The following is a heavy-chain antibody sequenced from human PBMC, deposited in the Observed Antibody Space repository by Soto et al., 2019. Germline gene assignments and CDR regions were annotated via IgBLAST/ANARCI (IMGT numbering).Heavy chain of an antibody. D-gene: IGHD1-26*01. CDR2: ISSSGAST. J-gene: IGHJ4*02. Sequence: GGSLRLSCAASGFTFSSYAMSWVRQAPGKGLEWVSAISSSGASTYYADSVKGRFTISRDNSKNTLYLQMNSLRGEDTALYYCATSGSYYEYWGQGTLVTVSS. CDR1: GFTFSSYA. V-gene: IGHV3-23*01. CDR3: ATSGSYYEY.